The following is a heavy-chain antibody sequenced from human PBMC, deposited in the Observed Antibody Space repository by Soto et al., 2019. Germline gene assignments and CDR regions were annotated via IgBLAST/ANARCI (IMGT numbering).Heavy chain of an antibody. CDR1: GFTVSNNY. J-gene: IGHJ4*02. V-gene: IGHV3-53*01. Sequence: EVQLVESGGGLIQPGGSLRLSCAASGFTVSNNYMTWVRQAPGKGLEWVSLIYSGGTTYYADSVKGRFTISRDHSGNTLYLQMNSLRGEDTAVYYCARGGYSSGWYIDYWGQGTLVTVSS. CDR3: ARGGYSSGWYIDY. D-gene: IGHD6-19*01. CDR2: IYSGGTT.